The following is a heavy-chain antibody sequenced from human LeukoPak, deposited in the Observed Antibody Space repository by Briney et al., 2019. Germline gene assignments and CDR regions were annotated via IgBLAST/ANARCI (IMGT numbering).Heavy chain of an antibody. CDR1: GGSISSYY. Sequence: SETLSLTCTVSGGSISSYYWSWIRQPPGKGLEWIGYIYYSGSTNYNPSLKSRVTISVDTSKNQFSLKLSSVTAADTAVYYCATHRVTAAGTGALDYWGQGTLVTVSS. CDR3: ATHRVTAAGTGALDY. D-gene: IGHD6-13*01. CDR2: IYYSGST. V-gene: IGHV4-59*08. J-gene: IGHJ4*02.